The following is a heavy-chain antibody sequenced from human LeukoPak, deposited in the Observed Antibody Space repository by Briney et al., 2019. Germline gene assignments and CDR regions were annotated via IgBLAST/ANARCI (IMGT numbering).Heavy chain of an antibody. CDR3: ARGRITMVRGVLENWFDP. D-gene: IGHD3-10*01. CDR1: GFTFSSYS. Sequence: PGGSLRLSCAASGFTFSSYSMNWVRQAPGKGLEWVSSISSSSSYIYYADSVEGRFTISRDNAKNSLYLQMNSLRAEDTAVYYCARGRITMVRGVLENWFDPWGQGTLVTVSS. CDR2: ISSSSSYI. V-gene: IGHV3-21*01. J-gene: IGHJ5*02.